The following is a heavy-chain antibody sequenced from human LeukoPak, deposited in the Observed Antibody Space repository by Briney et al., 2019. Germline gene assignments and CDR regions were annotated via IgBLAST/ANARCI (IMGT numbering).Heavy chain of an antibody. CDR1: GGSISSGGYY. J-gene: IGHJ3*02. V-gene: IGHV4-30-2*01. CDR2: IYHSGST. Sequence: ASQTLSLTCTVSGGSISSGGYYWSWIRQPPGKGLEWIGYIYHSGSTYYNPSLKSRVTISVDRSKNQFSLKLSSVTAADTAVYYCARDRGTSWAGYAFDIWGQGTMVTVSS. CDR3: ARDRGTSWAGYAFDI. D-gene: IGHD2-2*01.